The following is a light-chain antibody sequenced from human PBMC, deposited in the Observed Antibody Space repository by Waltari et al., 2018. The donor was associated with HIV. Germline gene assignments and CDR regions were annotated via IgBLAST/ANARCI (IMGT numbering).Light chain of an antibody. CDR1: QSVSSN. V-gene: IGKV3-15*01. CDR3: QQYNNWPLMYT. CDR2: GAS. J-gene: IGKJ2*01. Sequence: EIVMTQSPATLSVSPGERATHSCRASQSVSSNLAWYQQKPGQAPRLLIYGASTRATGIPARFSGSGSETDFTLTVSSLQSEDSAVYYCQQYNNWPLMYTFGQGTKLDIK.